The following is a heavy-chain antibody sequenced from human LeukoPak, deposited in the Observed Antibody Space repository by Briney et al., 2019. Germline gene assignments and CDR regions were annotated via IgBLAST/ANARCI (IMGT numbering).Heavy chain of an antibody. CDR1: GFTFSTYA. Sequence: GGSLRLSCAASGFTFSTYARSWVRQAPGRGLQWVSTISGSGGSTYYADSLKGRFTISRDDSKNTLYLQMNSLGAEDTAVYYCAKDHSGGQEALDYWGQGTLVTVSS. V-gene: IGHV3-23*01. D-gene: IGHD3-16*01. CDR3: AKDHSGGQEALDY. J-gene: IGHJ4*02. CDR2: ISGSGGST.